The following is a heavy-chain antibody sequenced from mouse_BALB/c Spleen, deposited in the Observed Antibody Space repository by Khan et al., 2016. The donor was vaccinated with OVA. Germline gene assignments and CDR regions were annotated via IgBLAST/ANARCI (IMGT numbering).Heavy chain of an antibody. CDR1: GFTFTNYG. CDR3: ARVGYNGTMDC. V-gene: IGHV9-3-1*01. J-gene: IGHJ4*01. D-gene: IGHD2-14*01. CDR2: INTYTGEP. Sequence: VQLVESGPELKKPGETVQISCKASGFTFTNYGMNWVKQAPGKGLKWMGWINTYTGEPTFADDFKGRFAFSLETSASTAYLQINSLKNEDTATYFCARVGYNGTMDCWGQGTSVTVSS.